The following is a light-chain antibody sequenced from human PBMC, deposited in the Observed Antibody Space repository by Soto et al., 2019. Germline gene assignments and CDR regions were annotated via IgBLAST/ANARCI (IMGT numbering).Light chain of an antibody. J-gene: IGKJ5*01. CDR3: QQRSNWPIT. CDR2: DAS. V-gene: IGKV3-11*01. Sequence: IELTQSLATRTLTPGESATLSCRATRSVSSYLAWYQPTPGQAPRLPIYDASSRPTDIPARFSGSGSGTDFTLTISSLEPEEFALYYCQQRSNWPITFGQGTRLEIK. CDR1: RSVSSY.